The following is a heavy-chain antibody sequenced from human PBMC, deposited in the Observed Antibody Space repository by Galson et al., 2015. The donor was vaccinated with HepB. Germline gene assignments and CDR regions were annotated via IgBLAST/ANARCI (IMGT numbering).Heavy chain of an antibody. J-gene: IGHJ5*02. CDR3: ARGNRRVRDGRNWFDP. CDR1: GYTFTSYD. Sequence: QSGAEVKKPGASVKVSCKASGYTFTSYDINWVRQATGQGLEWMGWMNPNSGNTGYAQKFQGRVTMTRNTSISTAYMELSSLRSEDTAVYYCARGNRRVRDGRNWFDPWGQGTLVTVSS. V-gene: IGHV1-8*01. CDR2: MNPNSGNT. D-gene: IGHD5-24*01.